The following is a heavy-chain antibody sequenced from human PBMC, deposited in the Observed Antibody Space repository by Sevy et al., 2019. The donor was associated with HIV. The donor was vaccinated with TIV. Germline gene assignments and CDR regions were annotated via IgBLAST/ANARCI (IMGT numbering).Heavy chain of an antibody. CDR1: GFTFSGSA. J-gene: IGHJ6*03. V-gene: IGHV3-73*01. CDR2: IRSKANSYAT. D-gene: IGHD6-13*01. Sequence: GGSLRLSCAASGFTFSGSAMHWVRQASGKGLEWVGRIRSKANSYATAYAASVKGRFTISRDDSKNTAYLQMNSLKTEDTAVYYCTRRVIGIAAAEDYYMDVWGKGTTVTVSS. CDR3: TRRVIGIAAAEDYYMDV.